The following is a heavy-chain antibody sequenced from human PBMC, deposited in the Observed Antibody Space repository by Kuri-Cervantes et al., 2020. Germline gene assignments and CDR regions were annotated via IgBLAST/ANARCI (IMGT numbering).Heavy chain of an antibody. CDR2: IWYDGSNK. CDR3: YGDFRDC. J-gene: IGHJ4*02. Sequence: LSLTCAASGFTFSSYGMHWVRQAPGKGLEWVAVIWYDGSNKYYADSVKGRFSISRDNSKNTLYLQMSSLRVEDTAIYYCYGDFRDCWGQGALVTVSS. D-gene: IGHD4-17*01. CDR1: GFTFSSYG. V-gene: IGHV3-33*08.